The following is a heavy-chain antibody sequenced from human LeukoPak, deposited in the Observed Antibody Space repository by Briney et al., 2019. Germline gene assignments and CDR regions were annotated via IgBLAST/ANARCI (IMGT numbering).Heavy chain of an antibody. V-gene: IGHV3-48*03. Sequence: PGGSLRLSCAASGFTFSSYEMSWVRQAPGKGLEWVSYISSSGSAIYYADSVKGRFTISRDNAKNSLYLQMNSLRVEDTAVYYCARDLLTIKHNSPDSWGQGTLVTVSS. CDR2: ISSSGSAI. CDR1: GFTFSSYE. CDR3: ARDLLTIKHNSPDS. D-gene: IGHD3-3*01. J-gene: IGHJ5*01.